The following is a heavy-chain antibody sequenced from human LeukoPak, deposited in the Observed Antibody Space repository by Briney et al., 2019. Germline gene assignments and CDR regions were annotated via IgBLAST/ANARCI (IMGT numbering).Heavy chain of an antibody. CDR3: ARDYDYVWGSSDAFDI. Sequence: GRPLRLSCAASGFTFSSYAMHWVRQAPGKGLEWVAVISYDGSNKYYADSVKGRFTISRDNSKNTLYLQMNSLRAEDTAVYYCARDYDYVWGSSDAFDIWGQGTMVTVSS. V-gene: IGHV3-30*04. CDR2: ISYDGSNK. J-gene: IGHJ3*02. D-gene: IGHD3-16*01. CDR1: GFTFSSYA.